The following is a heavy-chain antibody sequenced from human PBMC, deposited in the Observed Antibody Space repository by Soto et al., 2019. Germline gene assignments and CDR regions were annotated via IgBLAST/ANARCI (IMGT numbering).Heavy chain of an antibody. J-gene: IGHJ4*02. V-gene: IGHV3-23*01. Sequence: SGGSLRLSXAASAFTFNNYAMSWVRQAPGKGLEWVSGIGGSGRTTYYADSVKGRFTISRDNSNNTLFLQMNSLRAEDTAVYYCAKSRYSDSSGDFYDYWGQGTLVTVSS. CDR1: AFTFNNYA. CDR3: AKSRYSDSSGDFYDY. D-gene: IGHD3-22*01. CDR2: IGGSGRTT.